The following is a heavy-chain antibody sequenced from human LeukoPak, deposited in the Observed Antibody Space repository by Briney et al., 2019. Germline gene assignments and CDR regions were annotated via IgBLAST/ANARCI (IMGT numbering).Heavy chain of an antibody. CDR3: AGGASGSYAFDY. J-gene: IGHJ4*02. CDR2: ISGSGGNT. Sequence: GGSLRLSCAASGFTFSSYAMSWVRQAPGKGLEWVSAISGSGGNTYYADSVKGRFTISRDNSKNTLYLQMNSLRAEDTAVYYCAGGASGSYAFDYWGQGNLVTVSS. V-gene: IGHV3-23*01. CDR1: GFTFSSYA. D-gene: IGHD1-26*01.